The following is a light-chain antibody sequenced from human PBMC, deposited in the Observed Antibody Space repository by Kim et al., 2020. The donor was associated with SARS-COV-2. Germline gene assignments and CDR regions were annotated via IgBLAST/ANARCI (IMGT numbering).Light chain of an antibody. CDR1: QTITSF. CDR2: GAS. CDR3: QQSYTLPRT. Sequence: ASVGDSVTLTCRTSQTITSFLHWYQQKPGKAPRFLIFGASRLQSGTPLRFSGGVSGTEYTLTITSLQPEDFATYYCQQSYTLPRTFGQGTKVDIK. J-gene: IGKJ1*01. V-gene: IGKV1-39*01.